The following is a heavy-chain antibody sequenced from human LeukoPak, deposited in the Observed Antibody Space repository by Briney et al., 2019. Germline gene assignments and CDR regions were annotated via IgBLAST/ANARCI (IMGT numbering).Heavy chain of an antibody. CDR3: ARTLRKGNWFDP. J-gene: IGHJ5*02. V-gene: IGHV3-21*01. CDR1: GFTFSSYT. D-gene: IGHD4-17*01. Sequence: GGSLRLSCAASGFTFSSYTMNWVRQAPGKGLEWVSSISSSSSYIYYADSVKGRLTISRDNAKNSLYLQMNSLRAEDTAVYYCARTLRKGNWFDPWGQGTLVTLSS. CDR2: ISSSSSYI.